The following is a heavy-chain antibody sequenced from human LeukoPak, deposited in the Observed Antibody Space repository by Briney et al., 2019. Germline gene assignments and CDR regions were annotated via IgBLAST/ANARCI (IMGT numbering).Heavy chain of an antibody. CDR3: ARGRLTHAFDI. J-gene: IGHJ3*02. CDR2: IYYSGST. V-gene: IGHV4-31*11. CDR1: GGSFSGYY. Sequence: SETLSLTCAVYGGSFSGYYWSWIRQHPGKGLEWIGYIYYSGSTYYNPSLKSRVTISVDTSKNQFSLKLSSVTAADTAVYYCARGRLTHAFDIWGQGTMVTVSS. D-gene: IGHD3-16*01.